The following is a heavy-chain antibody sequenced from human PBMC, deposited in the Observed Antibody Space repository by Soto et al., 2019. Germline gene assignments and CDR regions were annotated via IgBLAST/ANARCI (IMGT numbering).Heavy chain of an antibody. CDR3: ARGPRAPPPHDYGMDV. J-gene: IGHJ6*02. Sequence: GGSLRLSCAASVFTFSSHVMNWVRQAPGKGLEWVAAISGGGGTTYYGDSVEGRFTMSRDNSKNTLYLQMNSLRAEDTAVYYCARGPRAPPPHDYGMDVWGQGTTVTVSS. V-gene: IGHV3-23*01. CDR1: VFTFSSHV. CDR2: ISGGGGTT.